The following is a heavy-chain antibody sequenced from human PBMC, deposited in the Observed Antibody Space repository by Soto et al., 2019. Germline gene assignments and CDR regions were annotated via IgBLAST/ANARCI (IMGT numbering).Heavy chain of an antibody. CDR1: GFTFSSYA. Sequence: GGSLRLSCAASGFTFSSYAMSWVRQAPGKGLEWVSAISGSGGRTYYADSVKGRFTISRDNSKNTLYLQMNSLRAEDTAVYYFAKEMCYGEYERYYYYGMDVLGQGATVTVAS. CDR3: AKEMCYGEYERYYYYGMDV. CDR2: ISGSGGRT. V-gene: IGHV3-23*01. D-gene: IGHD4-17*01. J-gene: IGHJ6*02.